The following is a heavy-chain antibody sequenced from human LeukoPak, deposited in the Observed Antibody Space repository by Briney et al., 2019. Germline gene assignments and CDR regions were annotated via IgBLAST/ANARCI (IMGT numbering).Heavy chain of an antibody. CDR3: TRLVEHTYYYDSSGYTGDY. CDR2: IRSKAYGGTT. CDR1: GFTFGDYA. D-gene: IGHD3-22*01. J-gene: IGHJ4*02. Sequence: PGGSLRLSCTASGFTFGDYAMSWVRQAPGKGLEWVGFIRSKAYGGTTEYAASVKGRFTISRDDSKSIAYLQMNSLKTEDTAVYHCTRLVEHTYYYDSSGYTGDYWGQGTLVTVSS. V-gene: IGHV3-49*04.